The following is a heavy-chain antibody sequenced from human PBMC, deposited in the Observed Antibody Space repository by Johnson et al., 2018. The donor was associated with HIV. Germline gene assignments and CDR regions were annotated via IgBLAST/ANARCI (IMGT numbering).Heavy chain of an antibody. D-gene: IGHD1-7*01. Sequence: QVQLVESGGGVVQPGRSLRLSCAASGFTFTNAWMSWVRQAPGKGLEWVAVIWYDGSNKYYADSVKGRFTISRDNSKNTLYLQMNSLRAEDTAVYYCARDLPTYNWNYHDAFDIWGQGTMVTVSS. CDR1: GFTFTNAW. J-gene: IGHJ3*02. CDR2: IWYDGSNK. V-gene: IGHV3-33*08. CDR3: ARDLPTYNWNYHDAFDI.